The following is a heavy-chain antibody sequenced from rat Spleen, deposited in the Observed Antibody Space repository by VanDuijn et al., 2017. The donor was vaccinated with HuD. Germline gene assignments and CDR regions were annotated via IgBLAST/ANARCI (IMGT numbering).Heavy chain of an antibody. CDR2: ISTSGGST. Sequence: EVQLVESGGGLVQPGRSMNLSCTVSGFTFTNYGMAWVRQAPTKGLEWVASISTSGGSTYYRDSVKGRFTISRDNAKSTLYLQMDSLRSEDTATYYCTTAWVLNYWGQGVMVTVSS. CDR1: GFTFTNYG. J-gene: IGHJ2*01. CDR3: TTAWVLNY. D-gene: IGHD1-7*01. V-gene: IGHV5-27*01.